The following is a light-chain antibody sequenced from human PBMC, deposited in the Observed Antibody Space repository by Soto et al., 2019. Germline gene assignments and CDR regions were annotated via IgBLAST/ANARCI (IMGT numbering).Light chain of an antibody. J-gene: IGKJ1*01. V-gene: IGKV3-20*01. Sequence: EVVLTQSPGTLSLSPGERATLSCRASQRINTSYLAWYQQKPGQAPRLIVSGASIRATGIPDRFSGSGSGTDFTLTISRLEPEDFAVYYCQQYNNWPWTFGQGTKVEIK. CDR2: GAS. CDR1: QRINTSY. CDR3: QQYNNWPWT.